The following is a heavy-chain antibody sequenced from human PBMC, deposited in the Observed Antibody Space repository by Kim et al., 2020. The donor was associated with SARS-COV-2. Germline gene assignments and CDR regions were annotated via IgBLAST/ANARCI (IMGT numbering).Heavy chain of an antibody. CDR2: P. Sequence: PTYAEGFTGRFVFALDTSVSTAYLQISSLKAEDTAVYYCARDRAAAGFDYWGQGTLVTVSS. J-gene: IGHJ4*02. CDR3: ARDRAAAGFDY. V-gene: IGHV7-4-1*02. D-gene: IGHD6-13*01.